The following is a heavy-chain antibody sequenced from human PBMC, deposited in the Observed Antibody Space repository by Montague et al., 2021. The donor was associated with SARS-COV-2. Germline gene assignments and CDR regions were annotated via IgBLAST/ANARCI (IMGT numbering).Heavy chain of an antibody. D-gene: IGHD1-26*01. CDR1: GDSVAMEKAG. J-gene: IGHJ4*02. CDR2: RCYRSKWYN. CDR3: ARTSASSDY. Sequence: CAISGDSVAMEKAGWRWDGQSPARGLEWQGVRCYRSKWYNDYAVSVKSRITINPDTSKNQISLQLNSVTPEDTAVYYCARTSASSDYWGQGTLVTVSS. V-gene: IGHV6-1*01.